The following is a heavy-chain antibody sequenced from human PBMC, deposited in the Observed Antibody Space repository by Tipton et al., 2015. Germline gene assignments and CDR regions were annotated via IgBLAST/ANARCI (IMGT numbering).Heavy chain of an antibody. J-gene: IGHJ6*02. D-gene: IGHD3-16*02. CDR2: IIWNSGSI. Sequence: SLRLSCAASGFTFDDYAMHWVRQAPGKGLEWVSGIIWNSGSIGYADSVKGRFTISRDNANNSMYLQMNSLRAEDTAVYYCVREYRLTLDIWGQGTTVTVSS. V-gene: IGHV3-9*01. CDR1: GFTFDDYA. CDR3: VREYRLTLDI.